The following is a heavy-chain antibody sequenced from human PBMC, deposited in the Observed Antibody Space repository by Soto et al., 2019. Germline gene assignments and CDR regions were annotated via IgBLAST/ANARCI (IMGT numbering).Heavy chain of an antibody. CDR3: AKDGYSSGCFDY. J-gene: IGHJ4*02. Sequence: QVQLVESGGGVVQPGRSLRLSCAASGFTFSSYGMQWVRQAPGKGLEWVAVISYDGSNKYYADSVKGRFTISRDNSKNMLYLQMNSLRAEDTAVYYCAKDGYSSGCFDYWGQGTLVTVSS. V-gene: IGHV3-30*18. CDR2: ISYDGSNK. CDR1: GFTFSSYG. D-gene: IGHD6-19*01.